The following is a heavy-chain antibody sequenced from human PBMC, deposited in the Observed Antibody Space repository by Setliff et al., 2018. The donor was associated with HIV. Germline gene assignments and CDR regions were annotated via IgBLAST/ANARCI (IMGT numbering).Heavy chain of an antibody. CDR2: IDLDGSEK. Sequence: PGGSLRLSCVASGFSFNNYWMCWVRQAPGQGLEWVANIDLDGSEKNYVESVKGRFTISRDNAENSLYLQMNSLRADDTAFYYCARGWFDSWGQGTLVTVSS. CDR1: GFSFNNYW. CDR3: ARGWFDS. J-gene: IGHJ5*01. V-gene: IGHV3-7*01.